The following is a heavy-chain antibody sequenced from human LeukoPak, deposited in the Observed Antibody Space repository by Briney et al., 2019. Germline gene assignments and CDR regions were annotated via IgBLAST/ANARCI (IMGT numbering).Heavy chain of an antibody. D-gene: IGHD3-16*01. V-gene: IGHV4-4*02. Sequence: SETLSLTCAVSGGSVSSSNWWSWVRQPPGKGLEWIGEIYHSGSTNYNPSLKSRVTISVDKSKNLFSLKLNPVTAADTAVYYCARRAFGNWFDPWGQGTLVTVSS. CDR1: GGSVSSSNW. CDR2: IYHSGST. CDR3: ARRAFGNWFDP. J-gene: IGHJ5*02.